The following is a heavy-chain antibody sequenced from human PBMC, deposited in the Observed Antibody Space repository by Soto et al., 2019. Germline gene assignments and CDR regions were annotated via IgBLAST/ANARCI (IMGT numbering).Heavy chain of an antibody. CDR3: AREYFDSGHGYDL. V-gene: IGHV5-51*01. J-gene: IGHJ5*02. CDR2: IFFRGSET. CDR1: GHPFSHYW. D-gene: IGHD3-9*01. Sequence: DSLTISSQATGHPFSHYWNAWERQTPGKGLEWMGIIFFRGSETKFSPSCQGQVTISVDKSLNTVYLQWSSLKASDSGVYYCAREYFDSGHGYDLWGQGTQGTVSA.